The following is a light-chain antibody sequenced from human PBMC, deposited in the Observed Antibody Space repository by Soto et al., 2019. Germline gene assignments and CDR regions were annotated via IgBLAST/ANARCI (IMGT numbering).Light chain of an antibody. CDR2: DVN. V-gene: IGLV2-14*01. CDR1: SSDIGGYDF. Sequence: QSALTQPACVSGSPGQSITLSCTGTSSDIGGYDFVSWYQRYPGKAPKLIIYDVNNRPSGVSNRFSGSKSGNTASLTISGLQAEDEADYYCTSYASSSTHVVFGGGTKLTV. J-gene: IGLJ2*01. CDR3: TSYASSSTHVV.